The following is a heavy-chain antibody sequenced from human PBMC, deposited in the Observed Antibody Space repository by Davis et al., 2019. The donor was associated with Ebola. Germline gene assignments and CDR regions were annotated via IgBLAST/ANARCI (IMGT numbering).Heavy chain of an antibody. CDR1: GGSFNDFY. J-gene: IGHJ4*02. Sequence: SETLSLTCAVYGGSFNDFYWSWIRQSPEKGLEWIGEINHSGNTNYNPSLKSRVTISVDKSKNQFSLKLTSVTAADTAVYYCARAVSAARFDYWGQGTLVTVSS. CDR2: INHSGNT. V-gene: IGHV4-34*01. CDR3: ARAVSAARFDY. D-gene: IGHD2-2*01.